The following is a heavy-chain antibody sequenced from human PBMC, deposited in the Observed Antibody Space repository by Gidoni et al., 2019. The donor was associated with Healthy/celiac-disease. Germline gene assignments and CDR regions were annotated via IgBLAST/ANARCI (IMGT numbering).Heavy chain of an antibody. CDR1: GFTFSSYW. J-gene: IGHJ3*02. CDR2: IKQDGSEK. D-gene: IGHD1-26*01. Sequence: EVQLVESGGGLVQPGGSLRLSCAASGFTFSSYWMSWVRQAPGKGLEWVANIKQDGSEKYYVDSVKGRFTISRDNAKNSLYLQMNSLRAEDTAVYYCASWRWELGGGAVGAFDIWGQGTMVTVSS. V-gene: IGHV3-7*01. CDR3: ASWRWELGGGAVGAFDI.